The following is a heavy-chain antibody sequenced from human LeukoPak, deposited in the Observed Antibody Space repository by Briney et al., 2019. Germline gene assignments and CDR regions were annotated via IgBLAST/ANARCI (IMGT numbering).Heavy chain of an antibody. CDR3: TTVSYYGSGSYYN. V-gene: IGHV3-15*01. CDR2: IKSKTDGGTT. CDR1: GFTFSNAW. J-gene: IGHJ4*02. Sequence: GGSLRLSCAASGFTFSNAWMSWVRQAPGKGLEWVGRIKSKTDGGTTDYAAPVKGRFTISRDDSKNTLYLQMNSLKTGDTAVYYCTTVSYYGSGSYYNWGQGTLVTVSS. D-gene: IGHD3-10*01.